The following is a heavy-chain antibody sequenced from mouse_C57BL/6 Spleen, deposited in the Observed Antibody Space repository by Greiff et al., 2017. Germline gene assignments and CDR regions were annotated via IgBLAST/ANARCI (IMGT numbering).Heavy chain of an antibody. CDR3: AKRGVEGRYFDV. J-gene: IGHJ1*03. V-gene: IGHV2-3*01. CDR1: GFSLTSYG. CDR2: MWGDGST. D-gene: IGHD1-3*01. Sequence: QVQLKESGPGLVAPSQSLSITCTVSGFSLTSYGVSWVRQPPGKGLEKLGVMWGDGSTNYHSALISSLGISKDKSKSQVFIKLNSLKTDDTATYYCAKRGVEGRYFDVWGTGTTVTVSS.